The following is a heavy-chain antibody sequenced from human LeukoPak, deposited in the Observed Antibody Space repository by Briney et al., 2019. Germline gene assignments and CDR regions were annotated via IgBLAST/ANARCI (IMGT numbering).Heavy chain of an antibody. V-gene: IGHV4-59*01. J-gene: IGHJ6*03. D-gene: IGHD3-10*01. Sequence: SETLSLTCTVSGGSIKNYYWTWIRQAPGKGLEWIGYIYYSGSTSSNPSLKSRVTISVDTSKNQFSLRLKYVTAADTAVYYCARDVPRGTGYMDVWGKGTTVTVSS. CDR1: GGSIKNYY. CDR2: IYYSGST. CDR3: ARDVPRGTGYMDV.